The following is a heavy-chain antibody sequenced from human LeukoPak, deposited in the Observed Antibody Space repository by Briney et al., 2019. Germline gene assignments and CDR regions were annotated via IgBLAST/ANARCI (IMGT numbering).Heavy chain of an antibody. CDR3: ARVRERITYNWFDP. Sequence: PGGTLRLSCAASGFTFSSFGMHWVRRAPGKGLEWVAFMSIDEDGGKTYFADSVKGRFTISRDNSKKTVDLQMKSLRPEDTAVYYCARVRERITYNWFDPWGQGTLVTVSS. J-gene: IGHJ5*02. CDR2: MSIDEDGGKT. V-gene: IGHV3-30*19. D-gene: IGHD3-10*01. CDR1: GFTFSSFG.